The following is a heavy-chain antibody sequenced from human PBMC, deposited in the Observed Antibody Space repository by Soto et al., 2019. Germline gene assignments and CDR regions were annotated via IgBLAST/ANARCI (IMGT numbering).Heavy chain of an antibody. V-gene: IGHV4-61*08. CDR2: IYYSGST. CDR1: GGSISSGGYY. J-gene: IGHJ6*02. Sequence: PSETLSLTCTVSGGSISSGGYYWSWIRQHPGTGLEWIGYIYYSGSTNYNPSLKSRVTISVDTSKNQFSLRLSSVTAADTAVYYCAGLNGYCVSTNCHGYYGMDVWGQGTTVTVSS. CDR3: AGLNGYCVSTNCHGYYGMDV. D-gene: IGHD2-2*03.